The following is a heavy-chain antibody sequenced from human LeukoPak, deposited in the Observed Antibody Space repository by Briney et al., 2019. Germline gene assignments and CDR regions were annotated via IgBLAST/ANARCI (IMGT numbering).Heavy chain of an antibody. D-gene: IGHD1-26*01. Sequence: SETLSLTCAVYGGSFSGYYWSWIRQPPGKGREWIGEINHSGSTNYNPSLKSRVTISVDTSKNQSSLKLSSVTAADTAVYYCARGEGATHDYWGQGTLVTVSS. V-gene: IGHV4-34*01. J-gene: IGHJ4*02. CDR1: GGSFSGYY. CDR3: ARGEGATHDY. CDR2: INHSGST.